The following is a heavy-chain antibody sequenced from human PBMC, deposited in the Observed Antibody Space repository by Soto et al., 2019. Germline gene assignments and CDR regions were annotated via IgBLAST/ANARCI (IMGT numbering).Heavy chain of an antibody. CDR1: GFSLSTSGMC. V-gene: IGHV2-70*01. CDR3: ARNSRSYGAFDI. J-gene: IGHJ3*02. Sequence: SGPTLVNPTHPLTLTRTFSGFSLSTSGMCVSWIRQPPGKALEWLALIDWDDDKYYSTSLKTRLTISKDTSKNQVVLTMTNMDPVDTATYYCARNSRSYGAFDIWGQGTMVTVS. D-gene: IGHD1-26*01. CDR2: IDWDDDK.